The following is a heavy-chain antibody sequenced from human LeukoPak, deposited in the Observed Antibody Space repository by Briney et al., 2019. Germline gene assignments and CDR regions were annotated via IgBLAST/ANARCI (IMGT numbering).Heavy chain of an antibody. V-gene: IGHV3-11*01. CDR2: ISSSGTTI. Sequence: GGSLRLSCAASGFTFSDYYMSWIRQAPGKGLEWVSYISSSGTTIYYADSVKGRFTISRDNGQSSLYLQMNSLRAEDTAVYYCARDPRGAVVQGAMGVWGKGTTVTVSS. J-gene: IGHJ6*04. CDR1: GFTFSDYY. CDR3: ARDPRGAVVQGAMGV. D-gene: IGHD2-2*01.